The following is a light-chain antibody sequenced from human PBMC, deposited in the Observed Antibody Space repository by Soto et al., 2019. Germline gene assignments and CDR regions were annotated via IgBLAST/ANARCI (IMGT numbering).Light chain of an antibody. CDR1: SPNIGNNY. CDR3: GTWDSSLSAGV. CDR2: DNN. J-gene: IGLJ2*01. V-gene: IGLV1-51*01. Sequence: QSVMTQPPSVSAAAGQRVTISCSGSSPNIGNNYVSWYQQLPGTAPKLLIYDNNKRPSGIPDRFSGSKSGTSATLDITGLQTGDEADYYCGTWDSSLSAGVFGGGTKLTVL.